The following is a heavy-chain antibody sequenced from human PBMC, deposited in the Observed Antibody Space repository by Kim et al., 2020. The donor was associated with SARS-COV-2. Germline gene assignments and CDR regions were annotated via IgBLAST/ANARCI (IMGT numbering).Heavy chain of an antibody. J-gene: IGHJ5*02. CDR3: ARTMPGGWFDP. Sequence: NDSDVTGKSRITINPHTSKNQFSLQLNSVTPEDTAVYYCARTMPGGWFDPWGQGTLVTVSS. CDR2: N. V-gene: IGHV6-1*01. D-gene: IGHD2-2*01.